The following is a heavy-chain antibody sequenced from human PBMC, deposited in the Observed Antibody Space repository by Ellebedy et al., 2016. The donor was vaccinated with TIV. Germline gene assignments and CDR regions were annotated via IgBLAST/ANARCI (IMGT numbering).Heavy chain of an antibody. CDR3: ARVGGGHSPPLY. CDR2: IYCTGPT. Sequence: MPSETLSLTCTVSGGSINTYYWSWIRQPPGKGLEWLGYIYCTGPTNYNPALKSRVTMTVDTSKNRFSLKLSSVTAADKAVYYCARVGGGHSPPLYWGQGTLVTVSS. J-gene: IGHJ4*02. CDR1: GGSINTYY. D-gene: IGHD5-18*01. V-gene: IGHV4-59*01.